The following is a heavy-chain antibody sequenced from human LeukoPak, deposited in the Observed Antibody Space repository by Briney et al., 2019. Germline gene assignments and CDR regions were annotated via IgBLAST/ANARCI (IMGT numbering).Heavy chain of an antibody. V-gene: IGHV3-53*01. CDR3: ASGFSSSPYFDY. CDR2: FYVGGAT. Sequence: PGGSLRLSCAVSGFSVTNNYMSWVRQAPGKGLEWVSVFYVGGATYYADSVKGRFTISRDNAKNSLFLQMNSLRDEDTAVYYCASGFSSSPYFDYWGQGTLVTVSS. CDR1: GFSVTNNY. D-gene: IGHD6-6*01. J-gene: IGHJ4*02.